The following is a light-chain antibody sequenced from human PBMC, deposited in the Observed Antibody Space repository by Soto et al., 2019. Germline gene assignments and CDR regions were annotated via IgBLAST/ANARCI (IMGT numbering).Light chain of an antibody. CDR3: QQYGSSPCI. Sequence: EIVLTQSPGTLSLSPGERATLSCRASQSVSSSYLAWYQQKPGQAPRLLIYGASSRATGIPDRFSGSGSGTAFTLTISRLEPEDCAVYYCQQYGSSPCIFSPGRKVDIK. CDR1: QSVSSSY. V-gene: IGKV3-20*01. CDR2: GAS. J-gene: IGKJ3*01.